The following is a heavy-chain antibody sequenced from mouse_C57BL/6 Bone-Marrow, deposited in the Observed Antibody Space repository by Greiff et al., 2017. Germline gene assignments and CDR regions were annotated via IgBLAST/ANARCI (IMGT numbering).Heavy chain of an antibody. CDR3: ARGDYEEETWVAY. V-gene: IGHV1-72*01. CDR1: GYTFTSYW. J-gene: IGHJ3*01. Sequence: QVQLQQPGAELVKPGASVKLSCKASGYTFTSYWMHWVKQRPGRGLEWIGRIDPNSGGTKYNEKFKSKAKLTVEKPSSTAYMQISSLTSEDSAVYYCARGDYEEETWVAYWGQGTLVTFSA. CDR2: IDPNSGGT. D-gene: IGHD2-4*01.